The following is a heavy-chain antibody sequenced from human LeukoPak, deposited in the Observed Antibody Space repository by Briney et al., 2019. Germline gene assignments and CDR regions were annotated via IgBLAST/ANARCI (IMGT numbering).Heavy chain of an antibody. CDR3: ANSLTSYSSGYYFDY. J-gene: IGHJ4*02. Sequence: GGSPRLSCAASGFTFDDYAMHWVRQAPGKGLEWVSGISWNSGSIGYADSVKGRFTISRDNAKNSLYLQMNSLRAEDTALYYCANSLTSYSSGYYFDYWGQGTLVTVSS. V-gene: IGHV3-9*01. CDR1: GFTFDDYA. D-gene: IGHD3-22*01. CDR2: ISWNSGSI.